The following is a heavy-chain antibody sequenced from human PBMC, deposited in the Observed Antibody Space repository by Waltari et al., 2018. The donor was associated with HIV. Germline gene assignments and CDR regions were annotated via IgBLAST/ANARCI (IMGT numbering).Heavy chain of an antibody. V-gene: IGHV3-21*01. Sequence: EVQLVESGGGLVKPGGSLRLSCAASGFTFSSYSMNWVRQAPGKGLEWVSSIRSSSSYIYYADSVKGRFTISRDNAKNSLYLQMNSLRAEDTAVYYCARDISYYYGMDVWGQGTTVTVSS. CDR1: GFTFSSYS. CDR2: IRSSSSYI. J-gene: IGHJ6*02. CDR3: ARDISYYYGMDV. D-gene: IGHD3-9*01.